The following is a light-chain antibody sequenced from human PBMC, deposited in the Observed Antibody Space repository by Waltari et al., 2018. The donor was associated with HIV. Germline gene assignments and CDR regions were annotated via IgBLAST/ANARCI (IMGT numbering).Light chain of an antibody. V-gene: IGLV1-40*01. CDR1: NSNIGAHYG. J-gene: IGLJ1*01. CDR2: ADH. Sequence: QSVLTQPPSVSGAPGQRVTISCTGSNSNIGAHYGVNWYQEVPGAAPRLLIYADHNRLSGVPDRFSGSTSATSASLAITGLQAEDEADYYCQSYDSSLSGYVFGTGTKVTVL. CDR3: QSYDSSLSGYV.